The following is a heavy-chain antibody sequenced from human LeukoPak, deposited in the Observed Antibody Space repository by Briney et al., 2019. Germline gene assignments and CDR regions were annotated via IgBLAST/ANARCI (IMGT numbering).Heavy chain of an antibody. Sequence: PGGSLRLSCAASGFTFSSYGMHWVRQAPGKGLEWVSSISSSSSFIYYADSVRGRFTISRDNAKNSVYLQMNSLRAEDTAVYYCARDSTHYYHNYGSELNKPARKLWGQGTRVTVSS. J-gene: IGHJ4*02. CDR1: GFTFSSYG. CDR3: ARDSTHYYHNYGSELNKPARKL. D-gene: IGHD3-10*01. CDR2: ISSSSSFI. V-gene: IGHV3-21*06.